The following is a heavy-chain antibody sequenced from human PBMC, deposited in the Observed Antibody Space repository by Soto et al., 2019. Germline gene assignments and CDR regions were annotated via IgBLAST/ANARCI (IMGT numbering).Heavy chain of an antibody. V-gene: IGHV4-4*02. J-gene: IGHJ4*02. D-gene: IGHD3-10*01. Sequence: PSETLSLTCAVSGGSISSSNWWSWVRQPPGKGLEWIGKIYHSGSTNYNPYLKSRVTISVDKSKNQFSLKLSSVTAADTAVYYCARVYMVRGTIIRYFDYWGQGTLVTVSS. CDR1: GGSISSSNW. CDR2: IYHSGST. CDR3: ARVYMVRGTIIRYFDY.